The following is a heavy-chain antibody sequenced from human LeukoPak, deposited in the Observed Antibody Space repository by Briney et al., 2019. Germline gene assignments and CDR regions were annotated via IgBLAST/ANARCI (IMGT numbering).Heavy chain of an antibody. D-gene: IGHD3-10*01. J-gene: IGHJ4*02. CDR2: IWFDGSNK. Sequence: PGGSLRLSCAASGFILSNDAMHWVRQAPGKGLEWVAFIWFDGSNKHYADSVKGRFTISRDNSEDTLYLQMNSLRAEDTAVYYCVRDHITMVRGVITPFEYWGQGTLVTVSS. CDR1: GFILSNDA. CDR3: VRDHITMVRGVITPFEY. V-gene: IGHV3-33*01.